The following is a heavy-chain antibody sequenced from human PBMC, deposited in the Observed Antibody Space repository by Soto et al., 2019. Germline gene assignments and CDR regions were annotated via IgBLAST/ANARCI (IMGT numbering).Heavy chain of an antibody. V-gene: IGHV3-74*01. CDR2: INSDGSST. D-gene: IGHD3-10*01. CDR1: GFTFSSYW. Sequence: GGSLRLSCAASGFTFSSYWMHWVRQAPGKGLVWVSRINSDGSSTSYADSVKGRFTISRDNAKNTLYLQMNSLRAEDTAVYYCARAGSGSYRIYYFDYWGQGTLVTVSS. J-gene: IGHJ4*02. CDR3: ARAGSGSYRIYYFDY.